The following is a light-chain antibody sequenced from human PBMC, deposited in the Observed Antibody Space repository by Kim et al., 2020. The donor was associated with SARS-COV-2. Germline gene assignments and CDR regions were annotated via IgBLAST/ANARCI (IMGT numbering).Light chain of an antibody. CDR2: DAS. J-gene: IGKJ5*01. CDR1: QSVSSF. V-gene: IGKV3-11*01. CDR3: QQRSHLIT. Sequence: SPGESATLACRASQSVSSFLAWYQKNPGQAPRLLIYDASNRATGIPARFSGSGSGTDFTLTISSLEPEDFAIYYCQQRSHLITFGQGTRLEIK.